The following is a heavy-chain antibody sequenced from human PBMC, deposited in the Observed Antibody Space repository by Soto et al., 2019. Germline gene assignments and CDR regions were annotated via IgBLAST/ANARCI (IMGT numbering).Heavy chain of an antibody. V-gene: IGHV3-33*08. CDR1: GFTFSSYG. J-gene: IGHJ3*02. CDR3: ARANPSSFYSSDAFDI. D-gene: IGHD2-21*01. CDR2: IWYDGSNK. Sequence: GVSLRLSCAASGFTFSSYGMHWVRQAPGKGLEWVAVIWYDGSNKYYADSVKGRFTISRDNSKNTLYLQMNSLRAEDTAVYYCARANPSSFYSSDAFDIWGQGTMVTVSS.